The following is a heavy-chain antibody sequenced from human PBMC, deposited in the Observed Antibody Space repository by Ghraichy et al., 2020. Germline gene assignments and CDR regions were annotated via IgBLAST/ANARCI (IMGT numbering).Heavy chain of an antibody. Sequence: SVKVSCKASGGTFSSYAISWVRQAPGQGLEWMGGIIPIFGTANYAQKFQGRVTITADESTSTAYMELSSLRSEDTAVYYCARVSGHYDILTGYYWYFDYWGQGTLVTVSS. J-gene: IGHJ4*02. CDR1: GGTFSSYA. D-gene: IGHD3-9*01. CDR2: IIPIFGTA. CDR3: ARVSGHYDILTGYYWYFDY. V-gene: IGHV1-69*13.